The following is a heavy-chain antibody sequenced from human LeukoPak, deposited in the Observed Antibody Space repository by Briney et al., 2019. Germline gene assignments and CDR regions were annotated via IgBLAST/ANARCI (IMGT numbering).Heavy chain of an antibody. V-gene: IGHV1-46*01. CDR2: INPSGGST. CDR3: ARDNSNWSNDY. J-gene: IGHJ4*02. CDR1: GYTFTSLN. Sequence: ASVKVSCKASGYTFTSLNMNWVRQAPGQGLEWMGIINPSGGSTSYAQKFQGRVTMTRDTSTNTVYMELSSLRSDDTAVYYCARDNSNWSNDYWGQGTLVTVSS. D-gene: IGHD6-13*01.